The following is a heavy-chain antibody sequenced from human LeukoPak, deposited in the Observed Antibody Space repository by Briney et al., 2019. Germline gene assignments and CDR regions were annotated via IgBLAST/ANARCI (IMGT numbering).Heavy chain of an antibody. Sequence: SETLSLTCAVYGGSFSGYYWSWIRQPPGKGLEWIGEINHSGSTNYNPSLKSRVTISVDTSKNQFSLKLSSVTAADTAVYSCARPRRSGWSIRGGSFDYWGQGTLVTVSS. V-gene: IGHV4-34*01. CDR1: GGSFSGYY. D-gene: IGHD6-19*01. CDR3: ARPRRSGWSIRGGSFDY. J-gene: IGHJ4*02. CDR2: INHSGST.